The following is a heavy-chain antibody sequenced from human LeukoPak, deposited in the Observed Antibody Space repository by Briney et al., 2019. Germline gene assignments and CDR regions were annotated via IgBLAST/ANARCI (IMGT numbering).Heavy chain of an antibody. Sequence: GRSLRLSCAASGSTFSNYAMGCVRQAPGKGLEWVTGIRGSGDSTKYADSVKGRFTVSRDNSKNTLYLQMTSLRAEDTAIYFCAKDPSRTLGYCNGGSCYSGYYFDYWGQGTLVTVSS. V-gene: IGHV3-23*01. CDR2: IRGSGDST. CDR3: AKDPSRTLGYCNGGSCYSGYYFDY. CDR1: GSTFSNYA. J-gene: IGHJ4*02. D-gene: IGHD2-15*01.